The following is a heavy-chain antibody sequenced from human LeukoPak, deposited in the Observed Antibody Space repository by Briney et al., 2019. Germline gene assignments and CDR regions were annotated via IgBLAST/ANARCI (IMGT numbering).Heavy chain of an antibody. CDR2: IYYTGNT. D-gene: IGHD3-16*02. CDR1: GVSISSSYSY. CDR3: ARGWAGVIYYFDY. Sequence: SETLSLTCTVSGVSISSSYSYWGWIRQPPGMGLEWIGSIYYTGNTYYNASLKSQVSISIDTSKNQFSLKLTSVTAADTAVYYCARGWAGVIYYFDYWGQGTLVTVSS. J-gene: IGHJ4*02. V-gene: IGHV4-39*01.